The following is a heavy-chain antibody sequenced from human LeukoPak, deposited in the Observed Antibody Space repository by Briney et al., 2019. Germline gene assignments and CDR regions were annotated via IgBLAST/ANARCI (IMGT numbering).Heavy chain of an antibody. CDR1: GFTFSSYG. Sequence: PGGSLRLSCAASGFTFSSYGMHWVRQAPGKGLEWVAFIRYDGSNKYYADSVKGRFTISRDNAKNSLYLQMNSLRAEDTAVYYCARHTMRGGRYNWFDPWGQGTLVTVSS. J-gene: IGHJ5*02. V-gene: IGHV3-30*02. CDR3: ARHTMRGGRYNWFDP. D-gene: IGHD3-3*01. CDR2: IRYDGSNK.